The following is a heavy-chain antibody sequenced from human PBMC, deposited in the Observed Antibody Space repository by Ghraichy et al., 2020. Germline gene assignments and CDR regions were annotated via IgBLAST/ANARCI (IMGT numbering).Heavy chain of an antibody. CDR2: ISSSSSYI. V-gene: IGHV3-21*01. Sequence: GGSLRLSCAASGFTFSSYSMNWVRQAPGKGLEWVSSISSSSSYIYYADSVKGRFTISRDNAKNSLYLQMNSLRAEDTAVYYCARDQWELPMRAFDIWGQGTMVTVSS. CDR1: GFTFSSYS. J-gene: IGHJ3*02. D-gene: IGHD1-26*01. CDR3: ARDQWELPMRAFDI.